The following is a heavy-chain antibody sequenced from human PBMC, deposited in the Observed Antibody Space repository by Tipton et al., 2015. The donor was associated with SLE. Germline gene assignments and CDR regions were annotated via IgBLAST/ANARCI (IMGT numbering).Heavy chain of an antibody. CDR2: FYKTGIT. Sequence: TLSLTCSVSGDSMNNYYWSWIRQPAGMPLEWIGRFYKTGITNYNPSLKGRLSMSVDTSKAHFSLNLNSVTAADTAIYCCAREKENTGWFWLNAFDVWGRGTLVTVSTGTTVNVWGQGTTVTVSS. CDR1: GDSMNNYY. J-gene: IGHJ6*02. CDR3: AREKENTGWFWLNAFDVWGRGTLVTVSTGTTVNV. D-gene: IGHD6-19*01. V-gene: IGHV4-4*07.